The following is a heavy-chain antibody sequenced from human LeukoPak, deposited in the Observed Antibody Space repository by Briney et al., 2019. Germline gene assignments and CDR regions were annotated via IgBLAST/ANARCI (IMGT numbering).Heavy chain of an antibody. J-gene: IGHJ6*03. CDR1: GGSISSYY. CDR3: ARETSAAPAGIYYYYYMDV. V-gene: IGHV4-59*01. Sequence: PSETLSLTCTVSGGSISSYYWSWIRQPPGKGLEWIGCIYYSGSTNYNPSLKSRVTISVDTSKNQFSLKLSSVTAADTAVYYCARETSAAPAGIYYYYYMDVWGKGTTVTVSS. CDR2: IYYSGST. D-gene: IGHD6-6*01.